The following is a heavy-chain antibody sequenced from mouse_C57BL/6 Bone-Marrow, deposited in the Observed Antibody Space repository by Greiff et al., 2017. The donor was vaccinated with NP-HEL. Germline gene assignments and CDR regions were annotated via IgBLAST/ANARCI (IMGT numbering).Heavy chain of an antibody. D-gene: IGHD1-1*01. Sequence: EVQLQQSGPELVKPGASVKISCKASGYTFTDYYMNWVKQSHGKSLEWIGDINPNNGGTSYNQKFKGKATLTVDKSSSTAYMALRSLTSEDSAVYYCARSPSTPVAGVFDDWGQGTTLTVAS. CDR1: GYTFTDYY. CDR3: ARSPSTPVAGVFDD. V-gene: IGHV1-26*01. CDR2: INPNNGGT. J-gene: IGHJ2*01.